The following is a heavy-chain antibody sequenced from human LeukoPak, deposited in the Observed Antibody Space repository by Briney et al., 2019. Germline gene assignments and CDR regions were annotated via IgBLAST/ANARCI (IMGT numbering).Heavy chain of an antibody. Sequence: PSETLSLTCTVSGGSISGYYWSWIRQPPGKGLEWIGYAYYSGSTTYNPSLESRVTISVDTSKNQFSLKLNSVTAADTAVYYCARHVGGTTYDSWGQGTLVTVSS. D-gene: IGHD3-10*01. CDR1: GGSISGYY. J-gene: IGHJ4*02. CDR3: ARHVGGTTYDS. CDR2: AYYSGST. V-gene: IGHV4-59*08.